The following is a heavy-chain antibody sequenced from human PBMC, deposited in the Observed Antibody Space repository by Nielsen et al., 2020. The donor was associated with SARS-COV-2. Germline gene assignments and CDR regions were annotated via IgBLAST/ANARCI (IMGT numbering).Heavy chain of an antibody. V-gene: IGHV1-18*01. CDR1: GYTFTGYG. CDR2: ISAYNGNT. Sequence: ASVKVSCKASGYTFTGYGISWVRQAPGQGLEWMGWISAYNGNTNYAQKLQGRVTMTTDTSTSTAYMELRSLRSDDTAVYYCARDGWGQQLDSFIDYWGQGTLVTVSS. CDR3: ARDGWGQQLDSFIDY. D-gene: IGHD6-13*01. J-gene: IGHJ4*02.